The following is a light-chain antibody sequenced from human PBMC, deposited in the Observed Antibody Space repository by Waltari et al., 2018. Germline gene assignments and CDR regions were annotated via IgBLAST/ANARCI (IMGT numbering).Light chain of an antibody. CDR2: EVS. Sequence: QSALTQPASVSGSPGQSITISCSGTDSHVGAYDFVPWSQQHPGKAPHLIIYEVSNRPSGSSNRFSASKSGNTASLTISGLQAEDEADYYCSSYTTSSAPGVFGTGTRVTVL. J-gene: IGLJ1*01. CDR1: DSHVGAYDF. V-gene: IGLV2-14*01. CDR3: SSYTTSSAPGV.